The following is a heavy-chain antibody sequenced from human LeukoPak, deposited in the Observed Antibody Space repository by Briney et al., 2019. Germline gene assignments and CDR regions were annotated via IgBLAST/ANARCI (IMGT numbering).Heavy chain of an antibody. J-gene: IGHJ5*02. CDR2: IYTSGST. D-gene: IGHD3-3*01. V-gene: IGHV4-4*07. CDR1: GGSISSYY. Sequence: PSETLSLTCTVSGGSISSYYWSWIRQPAGKGLEWIGRIYTSGSTNYNPSLKSRVTMSVDTSKNQFSLKLSSVTAADTAVYYCARGTDFWSGQSFDPWGQGTLVTVSS. CDR3: ARGTDFWSGQSFDP.